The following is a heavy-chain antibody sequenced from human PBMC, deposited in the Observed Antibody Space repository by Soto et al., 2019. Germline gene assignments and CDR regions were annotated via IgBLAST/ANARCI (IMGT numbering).Heavy chain of an antibody. D-gene: IGHD6-19*01. CDR2: IYYSGST. J-gene: IGHJ5*02. CDR3: ARDSAPPGIAVAGPWGGFDP. CDR1: GGSISSYY. V-gene: IGHV4-59*01. Sequence: QVQLQESGPGLVKPSETLSLTCTVSGGSISSYYWSWIRQPPGKGLEWIGYIYYSGSTNYNPSLKSRVTISVDTSKNQFSLKLSSVTAADTAVYYCARDSAPPGIAVAGPWGGFDPWGQGTLVTVSS.